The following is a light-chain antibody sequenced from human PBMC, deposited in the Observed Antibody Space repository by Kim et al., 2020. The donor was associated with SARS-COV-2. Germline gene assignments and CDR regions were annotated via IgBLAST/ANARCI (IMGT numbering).Light chain of an antibody. V-gene: IGKV3-15*01. J-gene: IGKJ4*01. CDR2: GIS. Sequence: EIVMTQSPATLSVSPGERATLSCRASQPVSSKLAWYQHKPGQAPRLLIHGISTRATGVPARFSGSGSGTEFTLTISSLQFEDFAVYYCQQYYNWPPVTFSGGTKVDIK. CDR1: QPVSSK. CDR3: QQYYNWPPVT.